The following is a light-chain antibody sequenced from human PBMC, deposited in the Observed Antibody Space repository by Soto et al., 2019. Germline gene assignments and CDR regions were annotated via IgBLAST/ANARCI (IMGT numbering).Light chain of an antibody. CDR1: QGISSS. CDR3: EKYDSVPWT. CDR2: AAS. J-gene: IGKJ3*01. Sequence: DIQMTQSPSSLSASVGDRVTITCRASQGISSSLAWYQQKPGNVPKLLIYAASTLQSGVPSRFSGSGSGTDFTLTISSLQPEDFATYYCEKYDSVPWTLGPGTKVEIK. V-gene: IGKV1-27*01.